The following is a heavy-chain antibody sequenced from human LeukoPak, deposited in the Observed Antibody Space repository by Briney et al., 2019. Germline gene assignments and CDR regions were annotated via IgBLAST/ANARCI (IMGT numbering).Heavy chain of an antibody. CDR2: IYYSGST. Sequence: PSETLSLTCTVSGGSISSYYWSWIRQPPGKGLEWIGYIYYSGSTNYNPSLKSRVTISVDTSKNQFSLKLSSVTAADTAVYYCARERQRYYDSSGYQNWFDPWGQRTLVTVSS. CDR3: ARERQRYYDSSGYQNWFDP. D-gene: IGHD3-22*01. J-gene: IGHJ5*02. CDR1: GGSISSYY. V-gene: IGHV4-59*01.